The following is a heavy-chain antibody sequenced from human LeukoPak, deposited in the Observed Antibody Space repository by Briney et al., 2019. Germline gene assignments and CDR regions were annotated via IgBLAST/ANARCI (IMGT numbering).Heavy chain of an antibody. D-gene: IGHD4-17*01. CDR2: IRYDGSNK. CDR3: AKAPGPVTTDYFDY. V-gene: IGHV3-30*02. CDR1: GFTFSSYA. J-gene: IGHJ4*02. Sequence: GGSLRLSCAASGFTFSSYAMSWVRQAPGKGLEWVAFIRYDGSNKYYADSVKGRFTISRDNSKNTLYLQMNSLRAEDTAVYYCAKAPGPVTTDYFDYWGQGTLVTVSS.